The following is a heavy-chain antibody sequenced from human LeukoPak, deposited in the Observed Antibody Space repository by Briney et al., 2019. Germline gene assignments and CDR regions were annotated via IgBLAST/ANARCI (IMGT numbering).Heavy chain of an antibody. V-gene: IGHV4-38-2*01. D-gene: IGHD3-22*01. J-gene: IGHJ4*02. CDR1: GYSISSGYY. Sequence: SETLSLTCAVSGYSISSGYYWGWIRQPPGKGLEWIGSIYRSGSTYYNPPLKSRVTISVDTSKNQFSLKLSSVTAADTAVYYCASDSSGFVWGQGTLVTVSS. CDR2: IYRSGST. CDR3: ASDSSGFV.